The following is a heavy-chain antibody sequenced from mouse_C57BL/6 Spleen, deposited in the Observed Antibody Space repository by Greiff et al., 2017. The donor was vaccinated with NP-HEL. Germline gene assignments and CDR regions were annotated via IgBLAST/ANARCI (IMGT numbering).Heavy chain of an antibody. D-gene: IGHD1-1*01. CDR3: TIITTVVEGDYFDY. CDR2: IDPETGGT. CDR1: GYTFTDYE. J-gene: IGHJ2*01. Sequence: QVHVKQSGAELVRPGASVTLSCKASGYTFTDYEMHWVKQTPVHGLEWIGAIDPETGGTAYNQKFKGKAILTADKSSSTAYMELRSLTSEDSAVYYCTIITTVVEGDYFDYWGQGTTLTVSS. V-gene: IGHV1-15*01.